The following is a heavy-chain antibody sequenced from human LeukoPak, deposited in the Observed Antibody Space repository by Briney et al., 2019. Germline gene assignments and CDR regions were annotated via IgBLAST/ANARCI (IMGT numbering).Heavy chain of an antibody. V-gene: IGHV3-23*01. CDR3: AKEQDIVVVTAIRGGFDY. CDR1: GFIFSRYA. CDR2: ISGSGTGT. D-gene: IGHD2-21*02. J-gene: IGHJ4*02. Sequence: GGSLRLSCAASGFIFSRYAMSWVRQAPGKGLEWVSSISGSGTGTYYADSVKGRFTISRDNSKNTLFLQMDSLRAEDTAVYYCAKEQDIVVVTAIRGGFDYWGQGTLVTVSS.